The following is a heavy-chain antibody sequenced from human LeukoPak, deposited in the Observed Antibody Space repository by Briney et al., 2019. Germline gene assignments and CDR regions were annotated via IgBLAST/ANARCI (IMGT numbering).Heavy chain of an antibody. CDR3: ARGWGYFDY. Sequence: GGSLRLSCAASGFTFSSSWMTWVRQAPGKGLEWVANIKKDGSEKYYVDSVKGRFTISRDNDKNSLYLQMNSLRAEDTAVYYCARGWGYFDYWRQGTLVTVSS. CDR1: GFTFSSSW. J-gene: IGHJ4*02. CDR2: IKKDGSEK. V-gene: IGHV3-7*04. D-gene: IGHD3-16*01.